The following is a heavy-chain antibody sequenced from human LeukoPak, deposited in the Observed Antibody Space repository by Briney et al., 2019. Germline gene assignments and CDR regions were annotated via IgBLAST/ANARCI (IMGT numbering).Heavy chain of an antibody. CDR1: GGSFSGYY. CDR3: VKGRDGYDS. V-gene: IGHV4-59*01. D-gene: IGHD5-24*01. J-gene: IGHJ4*02. Sequence: PSETLSLTCAVYGGSFSGYYWSWIRQPPGKGLEWIGYIYYSGSTNNNPSLKSRVTISVDTSKNQFSLKLSSVTAADTAVYYCVKGRDGYDSWGRGTLVTVSS. CDR2: IYYSGST.